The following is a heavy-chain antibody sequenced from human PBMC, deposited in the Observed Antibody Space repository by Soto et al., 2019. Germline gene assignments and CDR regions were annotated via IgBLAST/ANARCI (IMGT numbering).Heavy chain of an antibody. J-gene: IGHJ4*02. CDR1: GFTLRSYA. D-gene: IGHD1-20*01. CDR3: AKAKNDYNWDNRPPFDY. CDR2: ISANDVGT. V-gene: IGHV3-23*01. Sequence: EAQLLQSGGGLAPPGGSLRLSCVASGFTLRSYAMTWIRQAPGKGLEWVSLISANDVGTYYAESVKTRFTISTDQSRNTVYLQMDSLRADDTAIYYCAKAKNDYNWDNRPPFDYWGQGTFVTVSS.